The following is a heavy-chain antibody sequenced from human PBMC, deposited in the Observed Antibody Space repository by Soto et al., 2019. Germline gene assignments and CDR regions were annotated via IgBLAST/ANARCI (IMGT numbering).Heavy chain of an antibody. CDR3: TTDPDWLPLHGWFDP. Sequence: GSLRLSCAVSGFTFSSFWMSWVRQAPGKGLEWVANIKQDESEKYYVDSVKGRFTISRDDSKNTLYLQMNSLKTEDTAVYYCTTDPDWLPLHGWFDPWGQGTLVTVSS. V-gene: IGHV3-7*05. D-gene: IGHD3-9*01. CDR2: IKQDESEK. J-gene: IGHJ5*02. CDR1: GFTFSSFW.